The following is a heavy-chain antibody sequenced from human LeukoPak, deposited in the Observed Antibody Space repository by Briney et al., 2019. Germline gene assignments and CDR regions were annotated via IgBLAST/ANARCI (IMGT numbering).Heavy chain of an antibody. V-gene: IGHV1-69*13. CDR3: ARAEYQLPGPYYYGMDV. D-gene: IGHD2-2*01. CDR1: GGTFSSYA. J-gene: IGHJ6*04. Sequence: SVKVSCKAAGGTFSSYAISWVRQAPGQGLEWMGGIIPIFGTANYAQKFQGRVTITADESTNTAYMELSSLRSEDTAVYYCARAEYQLPGPYYYGMDVWGKGTTVTVSS. CDR2: IIPIFGTA.